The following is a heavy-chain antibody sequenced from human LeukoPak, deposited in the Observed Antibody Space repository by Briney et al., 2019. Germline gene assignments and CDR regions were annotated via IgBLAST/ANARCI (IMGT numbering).Heavy chain of an antibody. CDR3: AREYCSGGSCWGGAFDI. D-gene: IGHD2-15*01. CDR1: GGSISSYY. J-gene: IGHJ3*02. CDR2: IYYSGST. V-gene: IGHV4-59*12. Sequence: SETLSLTCTVSGGSISSYYWSWIRQPPGKGLEWLGYIYYSGSTNYNPSLKSRVPISVDTSKNQFSLKLSSVTAADTAVYYCAREYCSGGSCWGGAFDIWGQGTMVTVSS.